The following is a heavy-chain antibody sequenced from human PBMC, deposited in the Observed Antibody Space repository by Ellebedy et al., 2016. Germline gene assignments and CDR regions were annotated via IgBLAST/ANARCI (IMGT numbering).Heavy chain of an antibody. Sequence: SVKVSXXASGGNFSEYAISWVRQAPGQGLEWMGRITPLLNIPNYARKFQGRVTVTADRSTSTVYLEFSSLRSEDTALYYCARDPRPVRGAITPVPSYFDLWGQGTLLTVSS. CDR1: GGNFSEYA. V-gene: IGHV1-69*04. CDR3: ARDPRPVRGAITPVPSYFDL. CDR2: ITPLLNIP. J-gene: IGHJ5*02. D-gene: IGHD4-23*01.